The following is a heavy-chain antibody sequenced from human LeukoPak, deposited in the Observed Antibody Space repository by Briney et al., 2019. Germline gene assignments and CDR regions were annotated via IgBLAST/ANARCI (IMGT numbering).Heavy chain of an antibody. D-gene: IGHD1-14*01. CDR1: GGSFSGYY. CDR3: ARKRATSYGMHV. V-gene: IGHV4-34*01. Sequence: SETLSLTCAVYGGSFSGYYWSWIRQPPGKGLEWIGEINHSGSTNYNPSLKSRVTISVDTSKNQFSLKLSSVTAADTAVYYCARKRATSYGMHVWGQGTTVTVSS. CDR2: INHSGST. J-gene: IGHJ6*02.